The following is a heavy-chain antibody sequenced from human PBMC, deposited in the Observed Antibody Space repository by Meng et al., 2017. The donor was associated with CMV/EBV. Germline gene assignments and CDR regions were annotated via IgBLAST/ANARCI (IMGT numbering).Heavy chain of an antibody. CDR3: AKGDGI. Sequence: GESLKISCAASGFTFSSYGIHWVRQPPGKGLEWVAFIRYDGSSKYYADSVKGRFTISRDNSKNTLYLQMNSLRGEDTAVYYCAKGDGIWGQGTLVTVSS. D-gene: IGHD3-16*01. CDR2: IRYDGSSK. CDR1: GFTFSSYG. V-gene: IGHV3-30*02. J-gene: IGHJ4*02.